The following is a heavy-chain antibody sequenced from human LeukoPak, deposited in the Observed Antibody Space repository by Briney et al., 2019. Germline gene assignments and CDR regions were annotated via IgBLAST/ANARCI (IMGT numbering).Heavy chain of an antibody. CDR1: GFTFGDYA. V-gene: IGHV3-49*03. CDR2: TRSKAYGGTT. J-gene: IGHJ4*02. Sequence: GGSLRLSCTASGFTFGDYAMSWFRQAPGKGLEWVGFTRSKAYGGTTEYAASVKGRFIISRDDSKNIAYLQMNSLKTEDTAVYCCTRCYGSGTPDDYWGQGTLVTVSS. D-gene: IGHD3-10*01. CDR3: TRCYGSGTPDDY.